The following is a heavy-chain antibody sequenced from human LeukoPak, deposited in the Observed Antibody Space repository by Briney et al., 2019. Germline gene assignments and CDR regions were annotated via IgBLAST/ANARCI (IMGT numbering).Heavy chain of an antibody. J-gene: IGHJ4*02. Sequence: GGSLRLSCAASGFTFSSYAMSWVRQAPGKGLEWVSAINGGGAGTYYAGSVKGRFTISRDNSKNMLYLRMNSLRGEDTAVYYCAKMVTPGNFDYWGQGTLVTVSS. D-gene: IGHD2-8*01. CDR1: GFTFSSYA. V-gene: IGHV3-23*01. CDR3: AKMVTPGNFDY. CDR2: INGGGAGT.